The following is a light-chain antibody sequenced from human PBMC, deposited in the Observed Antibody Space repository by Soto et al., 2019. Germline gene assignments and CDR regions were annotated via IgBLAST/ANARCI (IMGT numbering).Light chain of an antibody. V-gene: IGLV2-14*01. CDR1: SSDVGGYNY. J-gene: IGLJ2*01. CDR2: EVN. Sequence: QSALIQPASVSGSPGQSITISCTGTSSDVGGYNYVSWYQQHPGKAPKLIIYEVNNRPSGVSNRFSGSKSGNTASLTISGLQAEDEADYYCSSYTSSTTLVFGGGTKLTVL. CDR3: SSYTSSTTLV.